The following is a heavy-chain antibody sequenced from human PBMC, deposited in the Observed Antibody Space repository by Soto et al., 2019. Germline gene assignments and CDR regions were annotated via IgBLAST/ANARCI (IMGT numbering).Heavy chain of an antibody. CDR2: IYYSGST. Sequence: PSETLSLTCTVSGGSISSYYWSWIRQPPGKGLEWIGYIYYSGSTNYNPSLKSRVTISVDTSKNQFSLKLSSVTAADTAVYYCARQAAAAGWFDPWGQGTLVTVSS. J-gene: IGHJ5*02. CDR3: ARQAAAAGWFDP. V-gene: IGHV4-59*08. CDR1: GGSISSYY. D-gene: IGHD6-13*01.